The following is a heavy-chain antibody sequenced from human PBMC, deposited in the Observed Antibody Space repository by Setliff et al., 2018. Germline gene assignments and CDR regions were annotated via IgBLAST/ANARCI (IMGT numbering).Heavy chain of an antibody. CDR3: VRDRAAIVVGPPTAAFDI. Sequence: SVKVSCKTSGYNFITTGISWVRQAPGQGLEWMGGIIPMFGTPAYAQKFQDRVTITTDESTSTAYMELDSLRSDDTAQYYCVRDRAAIVVGPPTAAFDIWGQGTMVTVSS. V-gene: IGHV1-69*05. CDR1: GYNFITTG. CDR2: IIPMFGTP. D-gene: IGHD2-2*01. J-gene: IGHJ3*02.